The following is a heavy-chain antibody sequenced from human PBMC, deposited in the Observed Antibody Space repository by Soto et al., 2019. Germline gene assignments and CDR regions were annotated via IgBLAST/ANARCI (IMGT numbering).Heavy chain of an antibody. V-gene: IGHV1-3*01. D-gene: IGHD6-13*01. CDR1: GYTFTSYG. Sequence: VKVSCKASGYTFTSYGIHWVRQAPGQRLEWMGWINAANGDTKYSPKFQGRVTITRDTSASTAYMELSSLRSEDTAVYYCVRRHVSATGIDWFDPWGQGTLVTV. J-gene: IGHJ5*02. CDR3: VRRHVSATGIDWFDP. CDR2: INAANGDT.